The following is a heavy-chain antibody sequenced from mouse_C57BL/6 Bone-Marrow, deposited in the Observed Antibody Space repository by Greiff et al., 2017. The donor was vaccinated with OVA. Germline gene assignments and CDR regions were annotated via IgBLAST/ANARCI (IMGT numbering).Heavy chain of an antibody. CDR2: IDPNSGGT. CDR3: ARSLYYYGTPCYFDY. D-gene: IGHD1-1*01. V-gene: IGHV1-72*01. CDR1: GYTFTSYW. J-gene: IGHJ2*01. Sequence: QVQLQQSGAELVKPGASVQLSCKASGYTFTSYWMHWVKQRPGRGLEWIGRIDPNSGGTKYNEKFKSKATLTVDKPSSTAYIQLSSLTSEDSAVYYCARSLYYYGTPCYFDYWGQGTTLTVSS.